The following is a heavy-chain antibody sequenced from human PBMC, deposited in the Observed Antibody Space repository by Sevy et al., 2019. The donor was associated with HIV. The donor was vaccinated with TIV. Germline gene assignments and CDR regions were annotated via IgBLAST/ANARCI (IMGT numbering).Heavy chain of an antibody. CDR3: ARGRKTTQEWLEELDYYYGVDV. J-gene: IGHJ6*02. Sequence: GGSLRLSCAASGFTFSTYDMHWVRQAPGKGLEWVAYIRYDGSNKYYADSVRGRFTISRDNSKNTLYLQMNSPRAEDTAVYYCARGRKTTQEWLEELDYYYGVDVWGQGTTVTVSS. CDR2: IRYDGSNK. V-gene: IGHV3-30*02. CDR1: GFTFSTYD. D-gene: IGHD2-8*01.